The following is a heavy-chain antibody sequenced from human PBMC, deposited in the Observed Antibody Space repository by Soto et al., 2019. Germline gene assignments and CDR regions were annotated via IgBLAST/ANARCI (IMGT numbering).Heavy chain of an antibody. J-gene: IGHJ5*02. CDR2: IYYSGST. D-gene: IGHD6-13*01. CDR1: GGSISSYY. V-gene: IGHV4-59*08. Sequence: ASETLSLTCTVSGGSISSYYWSWIRQPPGKGLEWIGYIYYSGSTNYNPSLKSRVTISVDTSKNQFSLKLSSVTAADTAVYYCARHQSHSSSYVDPWGQGTLVTVSS. CDR3: ARHQSHSSSYVDP.